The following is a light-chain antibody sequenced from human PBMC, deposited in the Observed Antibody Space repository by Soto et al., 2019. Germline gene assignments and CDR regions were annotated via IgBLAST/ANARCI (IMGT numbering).Light chain of an antibody. V-gene: IGLV1-40*01. CDR3: QSYDSSLSVSYV. CDR2: DNT. J-gene: IGLJ1*01. CDR1: TSNLGAGYD. Sequence: QSALTQPASVSGAPGQTVSISCTGTTSNLGAGYDVHWYRHLPGTAPTLLISDNTNRPSGVPDRFSGSKSGTSASLAITGLQAEDEADYYCQSYDSSLSVSYVFGTGTKLTVL.